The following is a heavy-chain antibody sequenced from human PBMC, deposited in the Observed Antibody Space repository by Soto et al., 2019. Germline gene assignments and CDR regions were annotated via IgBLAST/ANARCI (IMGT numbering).Heavy chain of an antibody. J-gene: IGHJ5*02. CDR3: ARDLRGTTLENWFDP. CDR2: IYYSGST. V-gene: IGHV4-31*03. CDR1: GGSIGSGGYY. Sequence: SETLSLTCTVSGGSIGSGGYYWSWIRQHPGKGLEWIGYIYYSGSTYYNPSLKSRVTISVDTSKNQFSLKLSSVTAADTAVYYCARDLRGTTLENWFDPWGQGTLVTVSS.